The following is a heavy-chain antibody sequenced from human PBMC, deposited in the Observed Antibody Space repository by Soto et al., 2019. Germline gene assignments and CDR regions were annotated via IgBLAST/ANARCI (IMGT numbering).Heavy chain of an antibody. CDR2: IIPIFGTA. V-gene: IGHV1-69*06. CDR3: ARMIAARLSRSLNWFDP. D-gene: IGHD6-6*01. CDR1: GGTFSSYA. J-gene: IGHJ5*02. Sequence: ASVKVSFKASGGTFSSYAISWVRQAPGQGLEWMGGIIPIFGTANYAQKFQGRVTITADKSTSTAYMELSSLRSEGTAVYYCARMIAARLSRSLNWFDPWGQGTLVTVSS.